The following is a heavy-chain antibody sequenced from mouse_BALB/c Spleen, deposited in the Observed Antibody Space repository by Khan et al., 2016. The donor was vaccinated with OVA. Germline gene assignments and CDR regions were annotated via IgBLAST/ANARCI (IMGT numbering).Heavy chain of an antibody. D-gene: IGHD2-14*01. J-gene: IGHJ4*01. CDR3: ARIFIGTTDYAMDY. CDR1: GFSLTSYG. V-gene: IGHV2-2*02. CDR2: IWSGGST. Sequence: QVQLKQSGPGLVQPSQSLSITCTVSGFSLTSYGVHWVRQSPGKGLEWLGVIWSGGSTDYNAAFISRLSISKDNSKSQVFFKMNSLQANDTAIYYVARIFIGTTDYAMDYWGQGTSVTVSS.